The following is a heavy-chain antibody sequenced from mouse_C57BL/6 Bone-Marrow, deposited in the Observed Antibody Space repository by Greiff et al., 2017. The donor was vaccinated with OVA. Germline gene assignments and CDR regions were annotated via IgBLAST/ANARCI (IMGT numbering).Heavy chain of an antibody. J-gene: IGHJ2*01. Sequence: QVQLQQSGPELVKPGASVKISCKASGYTFTDYYINWVKQRPGQGLEWIGWIFPGSGSTYYNEKFKGKATLTVDKSSSTAYMLLSSLTSEDSAVFFCANPIYYDYLGYWGQGTTLTVSS. D-gene: IGHD2-4*01. CDR3: ANPIYYDYLGY. CDR2: IFPGSGST. CDR1: GYTFTDYY. V-gene: IGHV1-75*01.